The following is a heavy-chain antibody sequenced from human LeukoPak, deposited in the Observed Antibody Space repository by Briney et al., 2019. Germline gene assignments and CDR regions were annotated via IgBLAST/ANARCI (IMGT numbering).Heavy chain of an antibody. CDR1: GGSFSGYY. D-gene: IGHD3-22*01. CDR2: INHSGST. CDR3: ASLRRRSSGYKKDYYYMDV. J-gene: IGHJ6*03. V-gene: IGHV4-34*01. Sequence: SETLSLTCAVYGGSFSGYYWSWIRQPPGKGLEWIGEINHSGSTNYNPSLKSRVTISVDTSKNQFSLKLSSVTAAGTAVYYCASLRRRSSGYKKDYYYMDVWGKGTTVTVSS.